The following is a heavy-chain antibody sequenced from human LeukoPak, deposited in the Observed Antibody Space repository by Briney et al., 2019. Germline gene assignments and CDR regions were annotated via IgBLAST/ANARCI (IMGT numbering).Heavy chain of an antibody. V-gene: IGHV3-7*01. CDR3: ARGWYSSSFLSAAEYFQH. CDR1: GFTFSSEW. Sequence: PGGSLRLSCAASGFTFSSEWMSWVRQAPGKGLEWVANIKQDGSEKYYVDSVKGRFTISRENAKNSPYLQINSLRSEDTAVYYCARGWYSSSFLSAAEYFQHWGQGTLVTVSS. CDR2: IKQDGSEK. D-gene: IGHD6-6*01. J-gene: IGHJ1*01.